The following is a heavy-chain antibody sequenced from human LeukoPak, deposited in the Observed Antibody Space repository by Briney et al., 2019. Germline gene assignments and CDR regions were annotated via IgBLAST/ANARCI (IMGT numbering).Heavy chain of an antibody. V-gene: IGHV3-23*01. D-gene: IGHD2-15*01. CDR3: AKPTCSGGRCYFDY. Sequence: SGDSTYYADSVKGRFTISRDNSKNTLYLQMNSLRAEDTAVYYCAKPTCSGGRCYFDYWGQGTLVTVSS. CDR2: SGDST. J-gene: IGHJ4*02.